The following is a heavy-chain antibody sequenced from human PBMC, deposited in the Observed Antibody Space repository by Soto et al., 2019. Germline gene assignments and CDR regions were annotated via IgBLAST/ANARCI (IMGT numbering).Heavy chain of an antibody. CDR2: INWNGGST. CDR3: ARAPDDFWSGYYLGII. CDR1: GFTFDDYG. Sequence: PGGSLRLSCAASGFTFDDYGMSWVRQAPGKGLEWVSGINWNGGSTGYADSVKGRFTISRDNAKNSLYLQMNSLRAEDTALYYCARAPDDFWSGYYLGIIWGQGTLVPVS. D-gene: IGHD3-3*01. V-gene: IGHV3-20*04. J-gene: IGHJ4*02.